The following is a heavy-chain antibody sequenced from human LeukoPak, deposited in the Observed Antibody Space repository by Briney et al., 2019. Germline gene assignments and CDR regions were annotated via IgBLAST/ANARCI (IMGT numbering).Heavy chain of an antibody. J-gene: IGHJ4*02. CDR3: ARHDCSSMSCYISFPFDY. D-gene: IGHD2-2*02. CDR2: FYYSKNT. Sequence: PSETLSLTCTVSGGSISSYYWSWIRQPPGKGLEWIGSFYYSKNTYYNPSLKSRVIISVDTSKNQFSLKLSSVTAADTGVYYCARHDCSSMSCYISFPFDYWGQGILVTVSS. V-gene: IGHV4-39*01. CDR1: GGSISSYY.